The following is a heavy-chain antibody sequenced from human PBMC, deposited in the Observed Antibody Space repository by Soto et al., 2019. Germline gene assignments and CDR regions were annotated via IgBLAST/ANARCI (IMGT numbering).Heavy chain of an antibody. CDR1: GYTFTSYG. CDR2: ISAYIGNT. D-gene: IGHD3-10*01. V-gene: IGHV1-18*03. CDR3: ASDDPGLPPNFGKYYYYYGMDA. Sequence: QVQLVQSGAEVKRPGASVKVSCKASGYTFTSYGISWVRQAPGQGLEWMGWISAYIGNTNYAQKLQGRVTMTTDTSTSTAYMELRSLRSDDMAVYYCASDDPGLPPNFGKYYYYYGMDAWGQGTTVTVSS. J-gene: IGHJ6*02.